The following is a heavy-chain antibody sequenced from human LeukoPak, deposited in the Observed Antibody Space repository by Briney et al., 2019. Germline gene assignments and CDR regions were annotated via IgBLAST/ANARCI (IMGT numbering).Heavy chain of an antibody. Sequence: SETLSLTCTVSGGSVSTIDYYWGWIRQPPGKGLEWIGSVYYSGSTYYNAPLKSRVTISVDTSKNQFSLKLSAVTAADTAMCYCAREDAVSSDDAFDLWGQGTMVTVS. J-gene: IGHJ3*01. CDR2: VYYSGST. CDR3: AREDAVSSDDAFDL. CDR1: GGSVSTIDYY. D-gene: IGHD6-19*01. V-gene: IGHV4-39*07.